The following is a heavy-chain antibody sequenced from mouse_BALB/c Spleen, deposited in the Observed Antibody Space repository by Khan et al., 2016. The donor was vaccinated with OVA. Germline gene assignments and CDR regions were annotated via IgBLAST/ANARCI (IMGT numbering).Heavy chain of an antibody. CDR1: GYTFTSYY. CDR2: INPTNGGS. CDR3: ARSGYGNPFAY. V-gene: IGHV1S81*02. J-gene: IGHJ3*01. D-gene: IGHD2-1*01. Sequence: QIQLVQSGAELVKPGASVKISCKASGYTFTSYYIYWVKQRPGQGLEWIGGINPTNGGSHFNEKFKNKATLTEDKSSSTAYMQLSSLTSEDSAVYYCARSGYGNPFAYWGQGTLVTVSA.